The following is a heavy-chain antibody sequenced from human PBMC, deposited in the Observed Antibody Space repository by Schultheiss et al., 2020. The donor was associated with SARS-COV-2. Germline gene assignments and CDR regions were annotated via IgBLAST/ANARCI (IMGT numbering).Heavy chain of an antibody. Sequence: GGSLRLSCAASGFTFSSYAMSWVRQAPGKGLEWVSAISGSGGSTYYADSVKGRFTISRDDSKNTLYLQMNNLRAEDTAVYCCARECHVYFDFWGQGTLVTVSS. CDR2: ISGSGGST. CDR1: GFTFSSYA. J-gene: IGHJ4*02. CDR3: ARECHVYFDF. V-gene: IGHV3-23*01.